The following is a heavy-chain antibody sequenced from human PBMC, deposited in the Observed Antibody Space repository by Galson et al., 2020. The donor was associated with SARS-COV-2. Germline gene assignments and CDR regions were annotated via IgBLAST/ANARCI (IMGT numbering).Heavy chain of an antibody. Sequence: ASVQVSCKASGYTFTSYDINWVRQATGQGLEWMGWMNPNSGNTAYAQKFQGRVTMTRNTSISTAYMELSSLRSEDTAVYYCARGRRTEYQLLLWVRSYYYYMDVWGKGTTVTVSS. J-gene: IGHJ6*03. D-gene: IGHD2-2*01. V-gene: IGHV1-8*01. CDR1: GYTFTSYD. CDR2: MNPNSGNT. CDR3: ARGRRTEYQLLLWVRSYYYYMDV.